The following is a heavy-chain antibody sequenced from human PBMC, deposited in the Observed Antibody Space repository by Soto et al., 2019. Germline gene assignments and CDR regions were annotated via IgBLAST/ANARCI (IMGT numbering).Heavy chain of an antibody. D-gene: IGHD3-3*01. CDR1: GFTFSSYA. CDR3: AKDLSNADFRPTVPFDY. J-gene: IGHJ4*02. CDR2: ISGSGGST. V-gene: IGHV3-23*01. Sequence: GGSLRLSCAASGFTFSSYAMSWVRQAPGKGLEWVSAISGSGGSTYYADSVKGRFTISRDNSKNTLYLQMNSLRAEDTAVYYCAKDLSNADFRPTVPFDYWGKGTLVTVSS.